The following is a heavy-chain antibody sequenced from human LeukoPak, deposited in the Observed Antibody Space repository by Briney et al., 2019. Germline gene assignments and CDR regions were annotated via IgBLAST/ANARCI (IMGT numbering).Heavy chain of an antibody. CDR1: GFTFTNYA. D-gene: IGHD4-17*01. CDR2: IRSGGDGT. Sequence: SGGSLRLSCEASGFTFTNYAMIWFRQAPGRGLEWVSAIRSGGDGTLYADSVKGRFTISRDNSKNTLFLQMNNMRAEDTAVYYCARDPNGDYVGAFEMWGPGTKVTVS. CDR3: ARDPNGDYVGAFEM. V-gene: IGHV3-23*01. J-gene: IGHJ3*02.